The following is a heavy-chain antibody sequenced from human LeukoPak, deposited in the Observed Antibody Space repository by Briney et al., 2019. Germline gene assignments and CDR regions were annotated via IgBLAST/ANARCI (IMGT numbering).Heavy chain of an antibody. CDR2: IWYDGSNK. D-gene: IGHD6-19*01. CDR1: GFTFSSYG. V-gene: IGHV3-33*01. CDR3: ARAPPESIAVAGANY. J-gene: IGHJ4*02. Sequence: PGGSLRLSCAASGFTFSSYGMHWVRQAPGKGLEWVAVIWYDGSNKYYADSVKGRFTISRDNSKNTLYLQMNSLRAEDTAVYYCARAPPESIAVAGANYWGQGTLVTVSS.